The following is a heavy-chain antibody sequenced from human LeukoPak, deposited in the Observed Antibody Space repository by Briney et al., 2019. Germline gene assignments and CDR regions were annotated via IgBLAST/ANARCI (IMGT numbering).Heavy chain of an antibody. V-gene: IGHV3-53*01. Sequence: GGSLRLSCAASGFTVITNDMTWVRQAPGKGLEWVSVLYSDGNTKYADSVQGRFTISRDNSNNTLYLEMNCLSPDDTAVYYCARGVEPLAANTLAYWGQGTLVTVSS. J-gene: IGHJ4*02. CDR2: LYSDGNT. CDR1: GFTVITND. CDR3: ARGVEPLAANTLAY. D-gene: IGHD1-14*01.